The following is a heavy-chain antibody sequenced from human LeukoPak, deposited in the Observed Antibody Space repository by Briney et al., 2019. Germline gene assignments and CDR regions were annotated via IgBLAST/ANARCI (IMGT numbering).Heavy chain of an antibody. J-gene: IGHJ4*02. CDR2: IVVGSGNT. Sequence: GASVKVSCKASGYTFTSYGISWVRQAPGQGLEWIGWIVVGSGNTNYAQKFQERVTITRDMSTSTAYMELSSLRSEDTAVYYCAASLRFLECPGAGWGQGTLVTVSS. D-gene: IGHD3-3*01. V-gene: IGHV1-58*02. CDR3: AASLRFLECPGAG. CDR1: GYTFTSYG.